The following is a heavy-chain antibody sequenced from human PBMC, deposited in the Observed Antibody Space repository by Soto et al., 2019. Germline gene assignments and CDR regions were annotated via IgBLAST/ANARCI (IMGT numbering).Heavy chain of an antibody. D-gene: IGHD5-18*01. Sequence: QAGGSLRLSCAASGFTFSSYGMHWVRQAPGKGLEWVAVISYDGSNKYYADSVKGRFTISRDNSKNTLYLQMNSLRAEDTAVYYCAKSTRGDTAPGDYWGQGTLVTVSS. CDR3: AKSTRGDTAPGDY. CDR1: GFTFSSYG. J-gene: IGHJ4*02. CDR2: ISYDGSNK. V-gene: IGHV3-30*18.